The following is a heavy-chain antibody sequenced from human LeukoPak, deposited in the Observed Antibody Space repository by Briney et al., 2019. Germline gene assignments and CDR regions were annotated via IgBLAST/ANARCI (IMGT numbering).Heavy chain of an antibody. CDR1: GGSISNYY. CDR2: IYTSGST. J-gene: IGHJ4*02. CDR3: AREYISSSFFDY. V-gene: IGHV4-4*07. D-gene: IGHD6-6*01. Sequence: PSETLSLTCTVSGGSISNYYWSWIRQPAGKGLEWIGRIYTSGSTNYNPSLKSRVTMSVDTSKNQSSLKVNSVIAADTAVYYCAREYISSSFFDYWGQGTLVTVSS.